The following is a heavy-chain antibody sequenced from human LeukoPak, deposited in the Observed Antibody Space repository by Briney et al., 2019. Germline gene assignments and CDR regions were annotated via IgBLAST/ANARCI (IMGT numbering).Heavy chain of an antibody. V-gene: IGHV3-74*01. D-gene: IGHD4-17*01. CDR3: ARDPRISTVLTPFDY. J-gene: IGHJ4*02. CDR1: GFSLNSYW. Sequence: GGSLRLSRAGSGFSLNSYWMHWVRQAPGKGLELVSGIKTDGSITTYADSVRGRFTITRDNDKNTLYLQMNSLRAEDTAVYYCARDPRISTVLTPFDYWGQGTLVTVSS. CDR2: IKTDGSIT.